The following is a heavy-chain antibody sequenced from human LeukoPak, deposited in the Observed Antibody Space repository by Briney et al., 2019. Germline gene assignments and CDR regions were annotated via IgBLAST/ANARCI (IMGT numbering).Heavy chain of an antibody. Sequence: SETLSLTCTVSGGSISSGDYYWSWIRQPPGKGLEWIGYIYYSGSTYYNPSLKSRVTISVDTSKNQFSLKLSSVTAADTAVYYCAREGVSDPLARYFDYWGQGTLVTVSS. V-gene: IGHV4-30-4*08. D-gene: IGHD2-21*02. J-gene: IGHJ4*02. CDR1: GGSISSGDYY. CDR2: IYYSGST. CDR3: AREGVSDPLARYFDY.